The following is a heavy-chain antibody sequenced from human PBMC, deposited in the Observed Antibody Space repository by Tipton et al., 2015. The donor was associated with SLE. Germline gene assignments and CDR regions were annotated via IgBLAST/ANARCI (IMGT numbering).Heavy chain of an antibody. V-gene: IGHV4-34*01. Sequence: LRLSCTVSGDSITRSYWSWIRQPPGKGLEWIGEINHSGSTNYNPSLKSRVTISVDTSKNQFSLKLSSMTAADTAVYYCARGLTQSPDYWGQGTLVTVSS. J-gene: IGHJ4*02. CDR2: INHSGST. D-gene: IGHD2-15*01. CDR3: ARGLTQSPDY. CDR1: GDSITRSY.